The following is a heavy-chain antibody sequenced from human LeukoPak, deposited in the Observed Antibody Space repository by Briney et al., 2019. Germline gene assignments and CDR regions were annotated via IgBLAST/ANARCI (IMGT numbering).Heavy chain of an antibody. V-gene: IGHV4-59*01. CDR1: GGSISSYY. Sequence: SETLSLTCTVSGGSISSYYWSWIRQPPGEGLEWIGCIYYSGGTNYNPSFNSRGTISVDASKKQFSLKLRCVVSSATAVYYCAKITPRDYARERFNWFDPWGQGTLVTVSS. CDR2: IYYSGGT. CDR3: AKITPRDYARERFNWFDP. D-gene: IGHD4-17*01. J-gene: IGHJ5*02.